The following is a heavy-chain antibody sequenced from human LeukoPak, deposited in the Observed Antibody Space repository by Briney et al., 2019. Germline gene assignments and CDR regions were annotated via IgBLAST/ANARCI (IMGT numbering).Heavy chain of an antibody. Sequence: GGSLRLSCAASGFTFSNAWMSWVRQAPGKGLEWVGRIKSKADGGTTDYAAPVKGRFSISRDDSKNTLFLQMSSLKTEDTAVYYCVSGSYYLGIYYFDYCGQGTLVTVSS. J-gene: IGHJ4*02. CDR1: GFTFSNAW. CDR3: VSGSYYLGIYYFDY. V-gene: IGHV3-15*01. CDR2: IKSKADGGTT. D-gene: IGHD3-10*01.